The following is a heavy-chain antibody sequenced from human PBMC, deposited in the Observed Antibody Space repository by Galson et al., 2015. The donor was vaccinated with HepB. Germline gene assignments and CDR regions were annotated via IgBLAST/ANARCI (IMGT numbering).Heavy chain of an antibody. CDR2: ISYDGSNK. J-gene: IGHJ4*02. Sequence: LRLSCAASGFTFSSYAMHWVRQAPGKGLEWVAVISYDGSNKYYADSVKGRFTISRDNSKNTLYLQMNSLRAEDTAVYYCARGPGGRYYYDIPSLDYWGQGTLVTVSS. V-gene: IGHV3-30*04. D-gene: IGHD3-22*01. CDR1: GFTFSSYA. CDR3: ARGPGGRYYYDIPSLDY.